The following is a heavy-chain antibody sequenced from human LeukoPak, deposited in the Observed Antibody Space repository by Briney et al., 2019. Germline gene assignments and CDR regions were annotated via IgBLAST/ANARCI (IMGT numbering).Heavy chain of an antibody. D-gene: IGHD1-26*01. J-gene: IGHJ4*02. CDR3: ARDLGIRNSGNYFDY. CDR1: GFTVSSNY. CDR2: ISYDGANE. Sequence: PGGSLRLSCAASGFTVSSNYMSGVRQAPGKGREGVAVISYDGANEYYADSVKGRFSISRDNSKNTLYLQMNSLSVDDTAVYSCARDLGIRNSGNYFDYWGQGTLVTVSS. V-gene: IGHV3-30*03.